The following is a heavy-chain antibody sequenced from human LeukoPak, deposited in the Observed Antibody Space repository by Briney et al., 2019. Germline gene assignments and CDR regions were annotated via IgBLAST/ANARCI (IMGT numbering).Heavy chain of an antibody. J-gene: IGHJ5*02. CDR3: GXGXXXXAAAXXXXWFDP. D-gene: IGHD6-13*01. Sequence: SETLSLTCTVSGDSISSYYWSWIRQPPGKGLEWIGYIYDNGITKYNPSLKXRVTISVDTSKNQFSLRLTSVTATDTAVYYCGXGXXXXAAAXXXXWFDPWGQGTLVIVSS. V-gene: IGHV4-59*01. CDR1: GDSISSYY. CDR2: IYDNGIT.